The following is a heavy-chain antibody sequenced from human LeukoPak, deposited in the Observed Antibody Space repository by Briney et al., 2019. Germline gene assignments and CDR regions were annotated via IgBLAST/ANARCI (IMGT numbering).Heavy chain of an antibody. CDR3: AKGDNYHGTGSLRIVY. Sequence: SETLSLTCVVSSDSMTSHYYWGWVRQSPGKGLEWIGNIFHTGSTYYSPSLKSRLTISLDTSQNQFSLNLSSVTAADTAVYYCAKGDNYHGTGSLRIVYWGQGTLVTVSS. J-gene: IGHJ4*02. D-gene: IGHD1-1*01. CDR1: SDSMTSHYY. V-gene: IGHV4-38-2*01. CDR2: IFHTGST.